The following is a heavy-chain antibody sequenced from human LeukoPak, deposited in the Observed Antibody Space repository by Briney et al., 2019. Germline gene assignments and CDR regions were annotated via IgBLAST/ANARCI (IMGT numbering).Heavy chain of an antibody. CDR1: GFTFSSYA. D-gene: IGHD3-10*01. CDR3: AVAGSGSYYNNPEFDY. J-gene: IGHJ4*02. V-gene: IGHV3-23*01. CDR2: ISGSGGST. Sequence: GGSLRLSCAASGFTFSSYAMSWDRQAPGKGLEWVSAISGSGGSTYYADSVKGRFTISRDNSKNTLYLQMNSLRAEDTAVYYCAVAGSGSYYNNPEFDYWGQGTLVTVSS.